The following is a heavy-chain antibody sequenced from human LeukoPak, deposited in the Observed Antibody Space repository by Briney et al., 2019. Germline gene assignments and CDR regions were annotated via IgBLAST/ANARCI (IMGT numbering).Heavy chain of an antibody. D-gene: IGHD6-13*01. V-gene: IGHV4-4*09. Sequence: SETLSLTCTVSGGSISSYYWSWIRQPPGKGLEWIGYIYTSGSTNYNSSLKSRVTISVDTSKNQFSLKLSSVTAADTAVYYCARRGYASYSSSWTPFFDYWGQGTLVTVSS. J-gene: IGHJ4*02. CDR1: GGSISSYY. CDR3: ARRGYASYSSSWTPFFDY. CDR2: IYTSGST.